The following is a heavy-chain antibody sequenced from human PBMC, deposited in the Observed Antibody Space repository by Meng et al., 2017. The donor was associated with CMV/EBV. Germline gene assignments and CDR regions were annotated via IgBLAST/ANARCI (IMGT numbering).Heavy chain of an antibody. J-gene: IGHJ4*02. CDR2: MYYSGNT. CDR3: ARDDYDFWSGYYSDSDY. CDR1: GGSISSYY. Sequence: SETLSLTCTVSGGSISSYYWTWIRQPPGKGLEWIGYMYYSGNTNHNPSLKSRVTMSVDTSKNQFSLNLSSVTAADTAVYYCARDDYDFWSGYYSDSDYWGQGTLVTVSS. V-gene: IGHV4-59*01. D-gene: IGHD3-3*01.